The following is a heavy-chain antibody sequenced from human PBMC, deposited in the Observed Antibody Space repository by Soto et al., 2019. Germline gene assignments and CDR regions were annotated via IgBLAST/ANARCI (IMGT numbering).Heavy chain of an antibody. CDR2: IWYDGSNK. D-gene: IGHD3-22*01. Sequence: PGGSLRLSCAASGFTFSSYGMHWVRQAPGKGLEWVAVIWYDGSNKYYADSVKGRFTISRDNSKNTLYLQMNSLRAEDTAVYYCARRNRPYYYDSSGYHTEALYYYYGMDVWGQGTTVTVSS. V-gene: IGHV3-33*01. CDR1: GFTFSSYG. J-gene: IGHJ6*02. CDR3: ARRNRPYYYDSSGYHTEALYYYYGMDV.